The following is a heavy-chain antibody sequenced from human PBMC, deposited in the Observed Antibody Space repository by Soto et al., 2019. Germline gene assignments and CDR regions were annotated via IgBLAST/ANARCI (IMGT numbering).Heavy chain of an antibody. Sequence: QVQLVESGGGVVQPGRSLRLSCAASGFTFSSYGMHWVRQAPGKGLEWVAVISFDGTNKYSADSVRGRFTISRDNSKNTLYLQMNSLRDEDTAVYYCAKDVGVGELWVHRFDLWGQGTLVTVSS. CDR1: GFTFSSYG. D-gene: IGHD3-10*01. CDR2: ISFDGTNK. J-gene: IGHJ5*02. CDR3: AKDVGVGELWVHRFDL. V-gene: IGHV3-30*18.